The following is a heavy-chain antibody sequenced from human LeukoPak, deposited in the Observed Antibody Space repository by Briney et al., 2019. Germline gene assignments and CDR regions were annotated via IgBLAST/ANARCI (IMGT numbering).Heavy chain of an antibody. J-gene: IGHJ6*03. Sequence: PGGSLRLSCAASGFTFSRYGLHWVRQAPGKGLEWMAFIRDDGSTRYYADSVKGRFTVSRDNSKNTLYLQMDSLRTEDSAVYYCAKEIAAAGRGDYMDVWGKGTTVTVSS. CDR2: IRDDGSTR. V-gene: IGHV3-30*02. CDR3: AKEIAAAGRGDYMDV. D-gene: IGHD6-13*01. CDR1: GFTFSRYG.